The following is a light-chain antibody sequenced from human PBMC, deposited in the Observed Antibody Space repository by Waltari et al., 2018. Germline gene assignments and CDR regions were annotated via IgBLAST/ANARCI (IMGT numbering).Light chain of an antibody. CDR1: QSVTNY. CDR2: VAA. Sequence: DIQVTQSPSSLSASVGDRVTITCRASQSVTNYLNWYQQKPGRAPKALIFVAASLHSGVPSRFSGSGSGTDFTLTINGLQPEDFATYYCQQSYTTPYTFGQGIKLEIK. J-gene: IGKJ2*01. CDR3: QQSYTTPYT. V-gene: IGKV1-39*01.